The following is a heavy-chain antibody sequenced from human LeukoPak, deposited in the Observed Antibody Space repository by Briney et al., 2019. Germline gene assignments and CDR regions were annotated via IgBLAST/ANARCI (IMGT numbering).Heavy chain of an antibody. D-gene: IGHD6-13*01. Sequence: PGGSLRLSCAASGFTFSSYWMTWVRQAPGKGQECVANIKEDGSEEYYVDSVKGRFSISRDNAKNSLHLQLNSLRAEDTAVYYCARVRANWYEDYWGQGTLVTVSS. CDR1: GFTFSSYW. CDR2: IKEDGSEE. V-gene: IGHV3-7*01. J-gene: IGHJ4*02. CDR3: ARVRANWYEDY.